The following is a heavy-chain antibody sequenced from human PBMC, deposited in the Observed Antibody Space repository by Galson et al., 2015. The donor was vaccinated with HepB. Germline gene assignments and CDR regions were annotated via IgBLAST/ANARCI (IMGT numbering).Heavy chain of an antibody. Sequence: SLRLSCAASGFTFNSHAMSWVRQAPVKGLEWVSGITGSGGRTFYADSVKGRFTISRDNSKNTLYVQMNSLRVEDTAVYYCAKEASSGVETPDYWGQGTLVTVSS. CDR1: GFTFNSHA. CDR2: ITGSGGRT. D-gene: IGHD2-15*01. J-gene: IGHJ4*02. V-gene: IGHV3-23*01. CDR3: AKEASSGVETPDY.